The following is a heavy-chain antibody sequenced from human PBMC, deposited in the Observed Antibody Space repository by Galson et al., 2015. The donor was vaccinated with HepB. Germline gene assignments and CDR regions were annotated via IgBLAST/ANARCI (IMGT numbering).Heavy chain of an antibody. CDR3: ARVRGGYLQSNWFDP. Sequence: SVKVSCKASGGTFSSYAISWVRQAPGQGLEWMGGIIPIFGTANYAQKFQGRVTITADESTSTAYMELSSLRSEDTAVYYCARVRGGYLQSNWFDPWGQGTLVTVSS. J-gene: IGHJ5*02. D-gene: IGHD4-11*01. CDR1: GGTFSSYA. CDR2: IIPIFGTA. V-gene: IGHV1-69*13.